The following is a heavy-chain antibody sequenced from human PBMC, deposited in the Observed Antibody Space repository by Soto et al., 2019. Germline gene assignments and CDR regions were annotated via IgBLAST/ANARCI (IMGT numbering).Heavy chain of an antibody. J-gene: IGHJ4*01. CDR2: IWYDGSNK. V-gene: IGHV3-33*01. Sequence: GGSLRLSCAASGFTFSSYGMHWVRQAPGKGLEWVAVIWYDGSNKYYADSVKGRFTISRDNSKNSVILQMNSLRDEDSAVYFCVRDRDLYRDMFHADLWGQGTLVTVSS. CDR3: VRDRDLYRDMFHADL. D-gene: IGHD3-10*02. CDR1: GFTFSSYG.